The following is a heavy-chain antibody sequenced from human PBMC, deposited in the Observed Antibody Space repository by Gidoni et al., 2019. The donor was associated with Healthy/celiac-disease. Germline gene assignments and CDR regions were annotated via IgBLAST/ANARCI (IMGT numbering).Heavy chain of an antibody. Sequence: QVQLVESGGGLVKPGGSLRLSCAASGFTFSDYYMSWIRQAPGKGLEWVSYISSSSSYTNYADSVKGRFTISRDNAKNSLYLQMNSLRAEDTAVYYCARPDYGDYEALFDYWGQGTLVTVSS. CDR2: ISSSSSYT. D-gene: IGHD4-17*01. CDR3: ARPDYGDYEALFDY. J-gene: IGHJ4*02. V-gene: IGHV3-11*06. CDR1: GFTFSDYY.